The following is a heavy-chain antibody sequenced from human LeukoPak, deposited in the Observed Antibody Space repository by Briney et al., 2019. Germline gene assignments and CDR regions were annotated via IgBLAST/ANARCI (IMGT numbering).Heavy chain of an antibody. Sequence: SETLSLTCIVSGGSISSSSYYWGWIRQPPGKGLEWIGSIYYSGSTYYNPSLKSRVTISVDTSKNQFSLKLSSVTAADTAVYYCARDKIYDYVWGSYRTPLYYFDYWGQGTLVTVSS. CDR3: ARDKIYDYVWGSYRTPLYYFDY. CDR1: GGSISSSSYY. V-gene: IGHV4-39*07. CDR2: IYYSGST. D-gene: IGHD3-16*02. J-gene: IGHJ4*02.